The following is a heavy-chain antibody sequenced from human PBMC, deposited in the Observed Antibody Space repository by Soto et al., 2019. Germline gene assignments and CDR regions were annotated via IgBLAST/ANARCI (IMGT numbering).Heavy chain of an antibody. J-gene: IGHJ5*02. D-gene: IGHD3-22*01. CDR2: FDPEDGET. CDR1: GYTLTELS. CDR3: ATVQNYYDSSGYYCRWFDP. Sequence: ASVKVSCKVSGYTLTELSMHWVRQAPGKGLEWMGGFDPEDGETIYAQKFQGRVTMTEDTSTDTVYMELSSLRSEDTAVYYCATVQNYYDSSGYYCRWFDPWGQGTLVTVSS. V-gene: IGHV1-24*01.